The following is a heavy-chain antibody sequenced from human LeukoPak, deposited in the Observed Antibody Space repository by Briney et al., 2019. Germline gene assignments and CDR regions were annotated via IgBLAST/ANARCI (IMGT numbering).Heavy chain of an antibody. CDR3: RIIYCKATNCYAKGDY. CDR2: IYYSGST. V-gene: IGHV4-39*01. CDR1: GGSVNSSSYY. Sequence: SETLSLTCTVSGGSVNSSSYYWCWIRQPPGKGLEWIGSIYYSGSTYYNPSLKSRLTISVDTSNNQFSLNLSSVTAADTAVYYCRIIYCKATNCYAKGDYWSQGTLVTISS. D-gene: IGHD2-2*01. J-gene: IGHJ4*02.